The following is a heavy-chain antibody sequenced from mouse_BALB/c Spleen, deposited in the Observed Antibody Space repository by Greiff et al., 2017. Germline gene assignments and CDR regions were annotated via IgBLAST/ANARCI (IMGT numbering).Heavy chain of an antibody. V-gene: IGHV14-4*02. J-gene: IGHJ4*01. CDR3: NAWRGNWDAMDY. D-gene: IGHD4-1*01. Sequence: EVQLQQSGAELVKPGASVKLSCTASGFNIKDTYMHWVKQRPEQGLEWIGWIDPENGDTEYAPKFQGKATMTADTSSNTAYLQLSSLTSEDTAVYYCNAWRGNWDAMDYWGQGTSVTVSS. CDR1: GFNIKDTY. CDR2: IDPENGDT.